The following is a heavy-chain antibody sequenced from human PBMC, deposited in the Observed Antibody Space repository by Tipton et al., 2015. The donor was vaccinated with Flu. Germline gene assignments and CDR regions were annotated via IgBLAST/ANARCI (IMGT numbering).Heavy chain of an antibody. CDR3: VKEGASGWVWGF. CDR2: IYHLGTT. CDR1: GFSITDGSF. D-gene: IGHD6-25*01. Sequence: TLSLTCTVSGFSITDGSFWGWIRQSPGRGLEWIGSIYHLGTTYYNPSLKSRATISVDTSKNQFSLRLTPVTAADTAVYYCVKEGASGWVWGFWGQGAQVTVSS. J-gene: IGHJ4*02. V-gene: IGHV4-38-2*02.